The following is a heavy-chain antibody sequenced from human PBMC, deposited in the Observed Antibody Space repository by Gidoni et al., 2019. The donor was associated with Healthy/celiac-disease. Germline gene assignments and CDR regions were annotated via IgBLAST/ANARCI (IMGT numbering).Heavy chain of an antibody. J-gene: IGHJ4*02. V-gene: IGHV3-48*02. D-gene: IGHD1-26*01. Sequence: EVQLVESGGGLVQPGGSLRLSCAASGFTFSSYSMNWVRQAPGKGLEWVSYISSSSSTIYYADSVKGRFTISRDNAKNSLYLQMNSLRDEDTAVYYCARDLFSGSYLLFDYWGQGTLVTVSS. CDR2: ISSSSSTI. CDR3: ARDLFSGSYLLFDY. CDR1: GFTFSSYS.